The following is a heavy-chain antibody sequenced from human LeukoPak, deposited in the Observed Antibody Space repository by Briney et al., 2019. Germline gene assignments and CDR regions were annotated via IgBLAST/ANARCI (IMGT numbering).Heavy chain of an antibody. CDR2: LYYSGST. V-gene: IGHV4-39*01. D-gene: IGHD2-2*01. CDR3: ARHDCTTTSCLYFYVMDV. Sequence: SETLSLTCTVSGGSISSSSHSWGWLRQPPGQGPEWLGSLYYSGSTYYNPSLKSRVTISVDTSKNQFSLKLSSVTATDTAVYYCARHDCTTTSCLYFYVMDVWGQGTTVTVSS. J-gene: IGHJ6*02. CDR1: GGSISSSSHS.